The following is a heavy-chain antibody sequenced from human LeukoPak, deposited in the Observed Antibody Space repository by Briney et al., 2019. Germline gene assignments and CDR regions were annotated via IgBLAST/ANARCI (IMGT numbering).Heavy chain of an antibody. V-gene: IGHV3-11*04. J-gene: IGHJ4*02. CDR1: GFTVSDYY. Sequence: PGGSLRLSCAASGFTVSDYYMSWIRQAPGKGLEWVSYITSGGGTIYYADSVKGRFTISRDNTENSLYLQMNSLRADDTAVYYCARVAEQFVYFDYWGQGTLVTVSS. D-gene: IGHD6-6*01. CDR3: ARVAEQFVYFDY. CDR2: ITSGGGTI.